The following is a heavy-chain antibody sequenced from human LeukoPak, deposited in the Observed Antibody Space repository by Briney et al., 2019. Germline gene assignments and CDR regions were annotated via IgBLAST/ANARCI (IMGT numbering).Heavy chain of an antibody. CDR2: ISSNGGST. D-gene: IGHD2-15*01. V-gene: IGHV3-64*04. J-gene: IGHJ4*02. Sequence: GGFLRLSCSASGFTFSSYAMHWVRQAPGKGLEYVSAISSNGGSTYYADSVKGRFTISRDDANNSLLLQMNSLRAEDTAVYYCARGSGDFDSWGQGTLVTVSS. CDR3: ARGSGDFDS. CDR1: GFTFSSYA.